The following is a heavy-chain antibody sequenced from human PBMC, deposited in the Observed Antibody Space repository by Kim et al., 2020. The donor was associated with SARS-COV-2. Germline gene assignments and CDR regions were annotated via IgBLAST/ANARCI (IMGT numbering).Heavy chain of an antibody. CDR3: ARDSTKVVVAATDYYYGMDV. V-gene: IGHV3-11*06. D-gene: IGHD2-15*01. Sequence: RFTISRDNAKNSLYLQMNSLRAEDTAVYYCARDSTKVVVAATDYYYGMDVWGQGTTVTVSS. J-gene: IGHJ6*02.